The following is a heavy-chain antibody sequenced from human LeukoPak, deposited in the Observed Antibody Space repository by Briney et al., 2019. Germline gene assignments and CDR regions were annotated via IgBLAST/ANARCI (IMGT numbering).Heavy chain of an antibody. D-gene: IGHD3-10*01. CDR3: ARSRNYYGSGDY. CDR2: IYYTGSA. CDR1: SGSVSNGDYY. J-gene: IGHJ4*02. V-gene: IGHV4-61*08. Sequence: SETLSLTCTVSSGSVSNGDYYWSWLRQPPGKALEWIGYIYYTGSAYYNPSLGGRVTLSVDTSKNQFSVKLSSVTAADTAVYYCARSRNYYGSGDYWGQGTLVTVSS.